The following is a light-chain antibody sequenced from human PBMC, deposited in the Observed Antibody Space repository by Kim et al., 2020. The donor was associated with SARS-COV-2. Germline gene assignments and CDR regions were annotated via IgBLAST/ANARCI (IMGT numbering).Light chain of an antibody. CDR1: SNDVGNYNY. CDR2: EVS. Sequence: GQSITIPCTGTSNDVGNYNYVSWYQQQPGKAPKRLIYEVSKRPSEVSNRFTGSKSGNTASLTISGLQADDEADYYCCSYARGGYYVFGIGTKVTVL. CDR3: CSYARGGYYV. V-gene: IGLV2-23*02. J-gene: IGLJ1*01.